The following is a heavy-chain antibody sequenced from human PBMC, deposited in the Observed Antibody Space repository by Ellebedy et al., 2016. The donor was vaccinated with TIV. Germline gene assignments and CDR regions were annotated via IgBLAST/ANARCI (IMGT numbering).Heavy chain of an antibody. CDR1: GGSISGHY. D-gene: IGHD3-22*01. CDR3: ARSYYYDSNFDY. CDR2: IHYSGTT. Sequence: SETLSLTCTVSGGSISGHYWSWIRQSPGKGLEWIGFIHYSGTTTYNPSLNSRVTMSVDTSKNQFSLKLSSVTAADTAVYYCARSYYYDSNFDYWGQGTLVTVSS. J-gene: IGHJ4*02. V-gene: IGHV4-59*11.